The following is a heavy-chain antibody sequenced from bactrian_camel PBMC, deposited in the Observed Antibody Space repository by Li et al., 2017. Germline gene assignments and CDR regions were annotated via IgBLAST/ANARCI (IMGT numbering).Heavy chain of an antibody. J-gene: IGHJ4*01. D-gene: IGHD2*01. CDR2: TIATDGTS. Sequence: HVQLVESGGGSVQVGGSLRLSCVASGFTFDDVEARWFRQAPGQEREGVATIATDGTSTFADSVKGRFTISKDYAKNTLYMQLNDLKIEDRATYYCAKSGNPVTAATTSERGQGTQVTVS. V-gene: IGHV3S63*01. CDR1: GFTFDDVE. CDR3: AKSGNPVTAATTSE.